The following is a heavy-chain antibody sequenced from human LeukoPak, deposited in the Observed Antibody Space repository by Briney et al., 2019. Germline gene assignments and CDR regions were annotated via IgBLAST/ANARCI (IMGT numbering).Heavy chain of an antibody. V-gene: IGHV3-30*02. CDR3: VRQDCSGGSCYLDY. CDR2: TWSDGRSE. CDR1: GVSLSSHG. Sequence: PGGFLRLSCVVSGVSLSSHGMHWVRQAPGKRLERLTFTWSDGRSEYYADSVKGRFSVSRDSSKDTLYLQMNSLRTEDTAVYYCVRQDCSGGSCYLDYWGQGTLVTVSS. D-gene: IGHD2-15*01. J-gene: IGHJ4*02.